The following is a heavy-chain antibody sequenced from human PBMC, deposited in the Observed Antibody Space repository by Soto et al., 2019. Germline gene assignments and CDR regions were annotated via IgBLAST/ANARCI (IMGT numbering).Heavy chain of an antibody. D-gene: IGHD1-26*01. V-gene: IGHV3-48*01. CDR1: GFTFSNYN. J-gene: IGHJ4*02. Sequence: EVQLVESGGGLVQPGGSLRLSCAASGFTFSNYNMNWVRQTPGKGLEWLSYISGSSRTIYYADSVKGRFTISRDNAKNSLYLQMNSLRAEDTAVYYCARGDHYPGHWGQGTLVTVSS. CDR2: ISGSSRTI. CDR3: ARGDHYPGH.